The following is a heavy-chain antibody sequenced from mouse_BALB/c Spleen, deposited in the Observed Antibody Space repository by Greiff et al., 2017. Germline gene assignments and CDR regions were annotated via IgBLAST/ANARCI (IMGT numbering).Heavy chain of an antibody. D-gene: IGHD2-4*01. V-gene: IGHV5-12-1*01. CDR3: ARHGYYDYDRAWFAY. Sequence: EVQVVESGGGLVKPGGSLKLSCAASGFAFSSYDMSWVRQTPEKRLEWVAYISSGGGSTYYPDTVKGRFTISRDNAKNTLYLQMSSLKSEDTAMYYGARHGYYDYDRAWFAYWGQGTLVTVSA. J-gene: IGHJ3*01. CDR1: GFAFSSYD. CDR2: ISSGGGST.